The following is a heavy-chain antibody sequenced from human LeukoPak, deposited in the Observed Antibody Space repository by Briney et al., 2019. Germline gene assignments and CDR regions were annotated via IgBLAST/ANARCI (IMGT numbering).Heavy chain of an antibody. CDR3: ARQVPGCSGGSCYSGWFDP. CDR1: GYSFTSYW. D-gene: IGHD2-15*01. J-gene: IGHJ5*02. V-gene: IGHV5-51*01. CDR2: IYRGDSAT. Sequence: GASPKISCKGSGYSFTSYWIGWGRQMPGKGLEWVGIIYRGDSATSYSPSFQGQVTMSADRSISTAYLQWKSLKASDTAMYYCARQVPGCSGGSCYSGWFDPWGQGTLVTVSS.